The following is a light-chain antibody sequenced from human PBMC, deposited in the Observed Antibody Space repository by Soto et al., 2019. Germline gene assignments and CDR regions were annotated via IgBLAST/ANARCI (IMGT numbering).Light chain of an antibody. CDR1: QTVNSH. CDR3: QQYDSSPRP. J-gene: IGKJ1*01. CDR2: GES. V-gene: IGKV3D-15*02. Sequence: EVVTRQAPATLSVCPGARDTHSCRSSQTVNSHLAWYQQKPGQAHRIIIYGESNRATGITDRFSGSGSGTDFPLTISRLEHEDFAVYYCQQYDSSPRPFGEGTQLDI.